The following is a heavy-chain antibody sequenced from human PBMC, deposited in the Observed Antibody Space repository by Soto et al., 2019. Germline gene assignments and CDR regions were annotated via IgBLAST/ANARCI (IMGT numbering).Heavy chain of an antibody. CDR3: ARITYSTYYYDISGYYPDFDY. CDR2: IFSNDEK. J-gene: IGHJ4*02. D-gene: IGHD3-22*01. Sequence: QVTLKESGPVLVKPTETLTLTCTVSGFSLSNARMGVSWIRQPPGKALEWLAHIFSNDEKSYSTSLKSRLTISKDTSKSQVVLTMTNMDPVDTATYYCARITYSTYYYDISGYYPDFDYWGQGTLVTVSS. V-gene: IGHV2-26*01. CDR1: GFSLSNARMG.